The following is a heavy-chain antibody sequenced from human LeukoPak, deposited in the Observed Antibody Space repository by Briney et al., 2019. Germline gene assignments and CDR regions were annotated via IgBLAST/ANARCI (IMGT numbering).Heavy chain of an antibody. CDR3: ARAPRRSGGSCYYVDY. J-gene: IGHJ4*02. CDR1: GFTFSDYY. V-gene: IGHV3-11*01. Sequence: GGSLRLSCAAPGFTFSDYYMSWIRQAPGKGLEWVSYISSSGSTIYYADSVKGRFTISRDNAKNSLYLQMNSLRAEDTAVYYCARAPRRSGGSCYYVDYWGQGTLVTVSS. D-gene: IGHD2-15*01. CDR2: ISSSGSTI.